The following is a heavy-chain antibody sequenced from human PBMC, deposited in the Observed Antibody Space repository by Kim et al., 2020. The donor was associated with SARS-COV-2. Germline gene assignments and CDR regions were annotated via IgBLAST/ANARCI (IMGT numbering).Heavy chain of an antibody. J-gene: IGHJ4*02. V-gene: IGHV3-23*01. Sequence: YYAVSGKGRFTISRDNSKNTLYLQMNSLRAEDTAVYYCAKTTIFGVLFDYWGQGTLVTVSS. CDR3: AKTTIFGVLFDY. D-gene: IGHD3-3*01.